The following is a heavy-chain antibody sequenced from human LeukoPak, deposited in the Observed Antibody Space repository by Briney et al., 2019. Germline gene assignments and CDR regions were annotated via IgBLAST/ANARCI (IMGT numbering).Heavy chain of an antibody. CDR3: ARGPTISETGYFDY. Sequence: PSETLSLTCAVYGGSFSAYYWSWIRQSPGKGLQWIPEVNHRGDTNYNPSVKGRVTISVDTSKNQFSLKVTSLTAADTAVYYCARGPTISETGYFDYWGQGTLVTVSS. D-gene: IGHD1-1*01. J-gene: IGHJ4*03. CDR1: GGSFSAYY. CDR2: VNHRGDT. V-gene: IGHV4-34*01.